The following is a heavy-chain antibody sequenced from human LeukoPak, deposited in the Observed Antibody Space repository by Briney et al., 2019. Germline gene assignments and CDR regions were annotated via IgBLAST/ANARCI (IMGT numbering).Heavy chain of an antibody. CDR2: KNPNSGNT. J-gene: IGHJ5*02. Sequence: ASVKVSCKASGYIFTNYDINWVRQAAGQGLEWMGWKNPNSGNTGYAQKFQGRVTMTRNTSISTAYMEVSSLRSGDTAVYYCAREAYSSSSGPRGNWFDPWGQGTLVTVSS. D-gene: IGHD6-6*01. CDR3: AREAYSSSSGPRGNWFDP. V-gene: IGHV1-8*01. CDR1: GYIFTNYD.